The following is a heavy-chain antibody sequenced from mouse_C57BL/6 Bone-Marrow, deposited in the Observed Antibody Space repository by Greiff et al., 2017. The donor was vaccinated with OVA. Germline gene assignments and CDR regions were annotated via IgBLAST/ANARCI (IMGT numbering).Heavy chain of an antibody. CDR3: ARYYYGRLDY. CDR1: GFTFSDYY. V-gene: IGHV5-16*01. Sequence: EVQVVESEGGLVQPGSSMKLSCTASGFTFSDYYMAWVRQVPEKGLEWVANINYDGSSTYYLDSLKSRFIISRDNAKNILYLQMSSLKSEDTATYYCARYYYGRLDYWGQGTTLTVSS. CDR2: INYDGSST. J-gene: IGHJ2*01. D-gene: IGHD1-1*01.